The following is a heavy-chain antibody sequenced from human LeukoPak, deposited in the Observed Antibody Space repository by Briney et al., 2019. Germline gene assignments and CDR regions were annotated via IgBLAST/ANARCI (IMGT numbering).Heavy chain of an antibody. CDR1: GFTFSSYW. V-gene: IGHV3-7*03. CDR3: AKEGWIFGVVIPVDY. D-gene: IGHD3-3*01. J-gene: IGHJ4*02. Sequence: GGSLRLSCAASGFTFSSYWMSWVRQAPGKGLEWVANIKQDGSEKYYVDSVKGRFTISRDNSKNTLYLQMNSLRAEDTAVYYCAKEGWIFGVVIPVDYWGQGTLVTVSS. CDR2: IKQDGSEK.